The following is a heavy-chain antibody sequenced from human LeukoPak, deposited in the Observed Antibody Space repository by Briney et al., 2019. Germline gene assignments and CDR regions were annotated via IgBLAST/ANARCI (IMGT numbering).Heavy chain of an antibody. Sequence: SSETLSLTCIVSGGSISSSSYYWGWIRQPPGKGLEWIGNIYYSGSAYYNPSLKSRVTISVDTSKNQFSLKLSSVTAADTAVYYCARHNGSTWGSGFDPWGQGTLVTVSS. V-gene: IGHV4-39*01. CDR3: ARHNGSTWGSGFDP. D-gene: IGHD6-13*01. J-gene: IGHJ5*02. CDR2: IYYSGSA. CDR1: GGSISSSSYY.